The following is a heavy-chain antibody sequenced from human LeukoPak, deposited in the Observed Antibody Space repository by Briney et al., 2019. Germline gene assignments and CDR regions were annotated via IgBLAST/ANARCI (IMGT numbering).Heavy chain of an antibody. J-gene: IGHJ4*02. Sequence: PGGSLRLSCAASGFTFSSYAMHWVRQAPGKGLEYVSAISSNGGSTYYANSVKGRFTISRDNSKNTLYLQMGSLRAEDMAVYYCAREEAKMYYYGSGTFDYWGQGTLVTVSS. CDR3: AREEAKMYYYGSGTFDY. V-gene: IGHV3-64*01. D-gene: IGHD3-10*01. CDR1: GFTFSSYA. CDR2: ISSNGGST.